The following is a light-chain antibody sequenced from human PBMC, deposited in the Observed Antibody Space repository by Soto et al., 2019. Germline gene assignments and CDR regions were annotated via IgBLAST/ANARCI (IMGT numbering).Light chain of an antibody. J-gene: IGLJ2*01. CDR2: EVS. Sequence: QSVLTQPPSASGSPGQSVTISCIGTSSDVGGYNYVSWYQQHPGKAPKLMIYEVSKRPSGVPDRFSGSKSGNTACLTVSGLQTEDEADYYCSSYAASNNVGVFGGGTKLTVL. V-gene: IGLV2-8*01. CDR3: SSYAASNNVGV. CDR1: SSDVGGYNY.